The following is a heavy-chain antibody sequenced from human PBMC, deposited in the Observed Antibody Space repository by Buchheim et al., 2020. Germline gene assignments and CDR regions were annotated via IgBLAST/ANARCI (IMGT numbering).Heavy chain of an antibody. CDR2: IKKDESEK. D-gene: IGHD2-21*02. V-gene: IGHV3-7*01. CDR1: GFTFSTYW. Sequence: EVQLVESGGDLVQPGKSLRLSCAASGFTFSTYWMSWVRQAPGKGLAWVANIKKDESEKYYVDSVEGRCTISRDNAKNTLNLQMNSLTADDTGVYYCARGLSVVTARDYFDSWGQGT. CDR3: ARGLSVVTARDYFDS. J-gene: IGHJ4*02.